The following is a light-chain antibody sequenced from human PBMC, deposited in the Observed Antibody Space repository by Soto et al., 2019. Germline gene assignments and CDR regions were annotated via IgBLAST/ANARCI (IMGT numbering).Light chain of an antibody. J-gene: IGKJ3*01. Sequence: EIVLTQSPATLSLSPGERATLSCRASQSVSSYLAWYQQKPGQAPRLLIHDASIRATDIPARFSGTGSGTDFTPTISSLEPEDFAVYYCQQRFNWPSFTFGPGTKVDIK. CDR2: DAS. CDR3: QQRFNWPSFT. V-gene: IGKV3-11*01. CDR1: QSVSSY.